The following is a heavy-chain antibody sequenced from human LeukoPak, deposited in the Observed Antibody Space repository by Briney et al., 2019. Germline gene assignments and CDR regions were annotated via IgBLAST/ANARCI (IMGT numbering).Heavy chain of an antibody. D-gene: IGHD3-3*01. V-gene: IGHV4-34*01. CDR2: ISSSGNT. Sequence: KTSETLSLTCAVYGGSFSGYYWGWIRQPPGKGLEWIGGISSSGNTYYNPSLKSRITISIDTSKNHFSLKLSSVTAADTAVNYCARLGAGPTYYDFWSGYSSFYFDYWGQGTLVTVSS. J-gene: IGHJ4*02. CDR1: GGSFSGYY. CDR3: ARLGAGPTYYDFWSGYSSFYFDY.